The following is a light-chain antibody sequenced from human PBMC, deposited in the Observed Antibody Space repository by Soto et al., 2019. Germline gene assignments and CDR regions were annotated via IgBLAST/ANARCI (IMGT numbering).Light chain of an antibody. CDR3: QQYNNYWT. CDR2: DAS. V-gene: IGKV1-5*01. CDR1: QSIGSW. J-gene: IGKJ1*01. Sequence: DIQMTQSPSTLSASVGDRVTITCRASQSIGSWLAWYQQKPGKAPKVLIYDASSLESGVPSRFSGSGSGTEFTLTITTLQPDDFATYYCQQYNNYWTFGQGTKVAIK.